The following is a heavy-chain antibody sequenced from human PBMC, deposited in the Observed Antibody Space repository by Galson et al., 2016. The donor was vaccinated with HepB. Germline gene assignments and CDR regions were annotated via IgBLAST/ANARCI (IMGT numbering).Heavy chain of an antibody. CDR3: TTTYYYDSTGHYNYYGMDV. J-gene: IGHJ6*02. D-gene: IGHD3-22*01. CDR2: IKSKADGETT. V-gene: IGHV3-15*01. CDR1: GFIFSNAW. Sequence: SLRLSCAASGFIFSNAWMSWVRQAPGKGLEWVGRIKSKADGETTDYAATVKAKFTISRDDPKNTVYLQMNSMRTEDTAVYYCTTTYYYDSTGHYNYYGMDVWGQGNTGHRLL.